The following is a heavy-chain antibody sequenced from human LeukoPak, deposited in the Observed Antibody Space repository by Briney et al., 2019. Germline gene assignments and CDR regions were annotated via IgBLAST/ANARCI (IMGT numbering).Heavy chain of an antibody. D-gene: IGHD4-11*01. V-gene: IGHV3-20*04. J-gene: IGHJ3*02. CDR3: ASSLTVTDAFDI. CDR2: INWNGGST. Sequence: PGGSLRLSCAASGFTFDDYGMSWVRQAPGKGLGWVSGINWNGGSTGYADSVKGRFTISRDNAKNSLYLQMSSLRAEDTAVYYCASSLTVTDAFDIWGQGTMVTVSS. CDR1: GFTFDDYG.